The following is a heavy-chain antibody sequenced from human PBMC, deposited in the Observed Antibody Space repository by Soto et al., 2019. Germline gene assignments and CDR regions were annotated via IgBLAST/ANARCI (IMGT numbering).Heavy chain of an antibody. D-gene: IGHD5-18*01. CDR2: IYSGGST. J-gene: IGHJ4*02. CDR1: GFTVSSHY. V-gene: IGHV3-53*01. CDR3: ARSTDTAMVLSFDY. Sequence: EVQLVESGGGLIQPGGSLRLSCAASGFTVSSHYMSWVRQAPGKGLEWVSVIYSGGSTYYADSVKGRFTISRDNSKNTLYLQMNSLRAEDTAVYYCARSTDTAMVLSFDYWGQGTLVTVSS.